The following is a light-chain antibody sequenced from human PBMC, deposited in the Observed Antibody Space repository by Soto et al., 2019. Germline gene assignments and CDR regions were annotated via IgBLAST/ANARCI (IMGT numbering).Light chain of an antibody. V-gene: IGLV2-14*03. J-gene: IGLJ1*01. CDR2: EVS. CDR3: SSYTNINTRACV. CDR1: SSDVGAYNY. Sequence: QPVLTQPASVSGSPGQSITISCTGTSSDVGAYNYVSWYQQHPGKAPKLIIYEVSDRPSGVSNRFSGSKSGNTASLTISGLQAEDEAEYYCSSYTNINTRACVFGTGTKLTVL.